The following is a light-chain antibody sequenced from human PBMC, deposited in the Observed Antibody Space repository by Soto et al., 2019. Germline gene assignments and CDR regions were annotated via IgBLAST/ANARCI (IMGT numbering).Light chain of an antibody. CDR3: QQRHRTAYT. Sequence: DLPMTQSPSSLSASVGDRVTITCRASQSIMNYLNWYHQRPGEAPKLLIYAASSWQNGGPLRFSSSGSGTKFTLTISSLRPEDIGTYYCQQRHRTAYTFAPGTKVEI. CDR1: QSIMNY. J-gene: IGKJ2*01. V-gene: IGKV1-39*01. CDR2: AAS.